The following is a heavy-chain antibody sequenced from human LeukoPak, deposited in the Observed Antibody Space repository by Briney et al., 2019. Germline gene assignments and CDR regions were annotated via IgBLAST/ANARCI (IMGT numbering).Heavy chain of an antibody. D-gene: IGHD3-22*01. CDR3: AQSPGDSSGYPY. Sequence: SVTVSCTASGGTFSSYAISWVRQAPGQGLEWMGRIIPILGIANYAQKFQGRVTITADKSTSTAYMELSSLRSEDTAVYYCAQSPGDSSGYPYWGQGTLVTVSS. CDR2: IIPILGIA. V-gene: IGHV1-69*04. J-gene: IGHJ4*02. CDR1: GGTFSSYA.